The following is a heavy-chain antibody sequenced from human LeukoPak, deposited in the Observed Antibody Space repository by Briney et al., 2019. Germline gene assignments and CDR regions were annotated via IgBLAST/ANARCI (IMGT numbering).Heavy chain of an antibody. V-gene: IGHV4-38-2*02. CDR3: ASTIIAAADIDDAFDI. CDR2: IYHSGST. D-gene: IGHD6-13*01. J-gene: IGHJ3*02. CDR1: GYSISSGYY. Sequence: PSETLSLTCTVSGYSISSGYYWGWIRQPPGKGLEWIGSIYHSGSTYYNPSLKSRVTISVDTSKNQFSLKLSSVTAADTAVYYCASTIIAAADIDDAFDIWGQGAMVTVSS.